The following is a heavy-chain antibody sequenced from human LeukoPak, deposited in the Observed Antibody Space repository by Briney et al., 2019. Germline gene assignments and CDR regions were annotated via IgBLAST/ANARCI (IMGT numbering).Heavy chain of an antibody. CDR2: IYSDALGGIT. D-gene: IGHD3-9*01. Sequence: SGGSLRLSCAVSGLTVSSSFMSWVRQAPGKGLEWVSDIYSDALGGITNYADSVKGRFTISRDNSKNTLYLQMNSLRAEDTAVYYCAKDEFDWSLYTFDYWGQGTLVIVSS. V-gene: IGHV3-53*01. J-gene: IGHJ4*02. CDR3: AKDEFDWSLYTFDY. CDR1: GLTVSSSF.